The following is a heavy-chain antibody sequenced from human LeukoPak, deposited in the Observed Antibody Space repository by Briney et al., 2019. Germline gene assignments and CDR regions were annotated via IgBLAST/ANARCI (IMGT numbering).Heavy chain of an antibody. CDR1: GGYISSSSYY. CDR2: IYYSGSS. D-gene: IGHD4-11*01. J-gene: IGHJ6*02. V-gene: IGHV4-39*01. CDR3: ARHEHDYINYRYYYYGMDV. Sequence: PSETLSLTCTVSGGYISSSSYYWGWIRQPPGKGLEWIGSIYYSGSSYYNPSLKSRVTISVDTSNNHFSLRLSSVTAADTAVYYCARHEHDYINYRYYYYGMDVWGQGTTVTVSS.